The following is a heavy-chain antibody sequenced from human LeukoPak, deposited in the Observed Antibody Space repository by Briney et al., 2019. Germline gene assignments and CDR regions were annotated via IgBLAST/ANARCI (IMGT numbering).Heavy chain of an antibody. CDR1: GYTFTGYY. J-gene: IGHJ4*02. CDR2: INPNSGGT. Sequence: GASVKVSCKASGYTFTGYYMHWVRQAPGQGLEWMGWINPNSGGTNYAQKFQGRVTMTEDTSTDTAYMELSSLRSEDTAVYYCATSAAGTSNSQSPFDYWGQGTLVTVSS. V-gene: IGHV1-2*02. CDR3: ATSAAGTSNSQSPFDY. D-gene: IGHD6-13*01.